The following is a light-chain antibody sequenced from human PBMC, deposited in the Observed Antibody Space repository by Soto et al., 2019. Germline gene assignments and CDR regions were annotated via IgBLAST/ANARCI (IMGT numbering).Light chain of an antibody. Sequence: EIVMTQSPATLSVSPGERAALSCRASQSVSSNFAWYQQKPGQAPRLLIYGASTRATGIPARFSGSGSGTEFTLTISRLQSEDFAVYYCQQYNNWPHTFGQGTKLEIK. CDR1: QSVSSN. CDR3: QQYNNWPHT. CDR2: GAS. V-gene: IGKV3-15*01. J-gene: IGKJ2*01.